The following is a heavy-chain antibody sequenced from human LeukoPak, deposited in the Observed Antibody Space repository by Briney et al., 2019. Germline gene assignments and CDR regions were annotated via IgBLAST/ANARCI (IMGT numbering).Heavy chain of an antibody. D-gene: IGHD3-22*01. CDR3: ARAGYYDSSGYYLDY. CDR2: IYSGGST. J-gene: IGHJ4*02. V-gene: IGHV3-66*02. Sequence: PGGSLRLSCAASGFTVSSNYMSWVRQAPGKGLEWVSVIYSGGSTYYADSVKGRFTISRDNSKNTLYLQMSSLRAEDTAVYYCARAGYYDSSGYYLDYWGQGTLVTVSS. CDR1: GFTVSSNY.